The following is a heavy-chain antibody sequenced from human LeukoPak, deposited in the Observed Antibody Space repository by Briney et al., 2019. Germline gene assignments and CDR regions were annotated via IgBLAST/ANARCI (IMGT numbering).Heavy chain of an antibody. V-gene: IGHV4-4*02. CDR1: GFTFSSYAM. D-gene: IGHD3-22*01. CDR3: ARGEYYSDSRGYYHFPLDS. CDR2: IHHSGST. Sequence: GSLRLSCAASGFTFSSYAMSWVRQSPGKGLEWIGEIHHSGSTNYNPSLKSRVTISADNSKNQFSLKLSSVTAADTAVYYCARGEYYSDSRGYYHFPLDSWGQGTLVTVSS. J-gene: IGHJ4*02.